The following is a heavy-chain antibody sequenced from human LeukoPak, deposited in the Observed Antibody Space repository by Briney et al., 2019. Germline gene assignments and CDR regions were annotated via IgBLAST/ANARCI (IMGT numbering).Heavy chain of an antibody. V-gene: IGHV3-7*01. CDR1: GFTFSSYA. CDR3: AREVTIFGVVFYYFDY. CDR2: IKQDGSEK. D-gene: IGHD3-3*01. J-gene: IGHJ4*02. Sequence: GGSLRLSCAASGFTFSSYAMSWVRQAPGKGLEWVANIKQDGSEKYYVDSVKGRFTISRDNAKNSLYLQMNSLRAEDTAVYYCAREVTIFGVVFYYFDYWGQGTLVTVSS.